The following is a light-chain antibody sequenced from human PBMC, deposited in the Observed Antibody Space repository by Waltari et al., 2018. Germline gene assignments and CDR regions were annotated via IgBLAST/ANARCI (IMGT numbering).Light chain of an antibody. V-gene: IGLV2-23*01. Sequence: QSALTQPASVSGSPGQSITISCTGTSSDVGSDNLVSWDQQHPGNAPELMIYEGSKRPSGVSDRFSVYKSGNTASLTISGLQAEDEADYYCCSYAGTSTWVFGGGTKLTVL. J-gene: IGLJ3*02. CDR3: CSYAGTSTWV. CDR1: SSDVGSDNL. CDR2: EGS.